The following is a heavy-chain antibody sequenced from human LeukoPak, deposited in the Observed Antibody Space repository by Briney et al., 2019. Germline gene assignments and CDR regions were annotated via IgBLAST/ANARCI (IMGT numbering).Heavy chain of an antibody. D-gene: IGHD1-26*01. CDR2: IYYGGST. CDR3: AGYLGHGAFDI. CDR1: GGSISSYY. J-gene: IGHJ3*02. V-gene: IGHV4-59*08. Sequence: SETLSLTCTVSGGSISSYYWSWIRQPPGKGLEWIGYIYYGGSTNYNPSLKSRVTISVDTSKNQFSLKLSSVTAADTAVYYCAGYLGHGAFDIWGQGTMVTVSS.